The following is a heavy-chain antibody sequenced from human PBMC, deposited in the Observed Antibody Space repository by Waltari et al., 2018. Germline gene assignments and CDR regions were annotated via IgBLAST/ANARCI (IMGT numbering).Heavy chain of an antibody. Sequence: QVQLVDSGVGVVHPGRSLSLSCEAFGFTFSYPAMHWVRQPPGEGLEWVAGISFDGSDEYYLDSVRGRFTISRDDSKGTVKLQMNSLRPEDTAVYYCARDGPLQIQSWYSFDYWGQGSLVTVSS. V-gene: IGHV3-30-3*01. CDR1: GFTFSYPA. CDR3: ARDGPLQIQSWYSFDY. D-gene: IGHD5-18*01. J-gene: IGHJ4*02. CDR2: ISFDGSDE.